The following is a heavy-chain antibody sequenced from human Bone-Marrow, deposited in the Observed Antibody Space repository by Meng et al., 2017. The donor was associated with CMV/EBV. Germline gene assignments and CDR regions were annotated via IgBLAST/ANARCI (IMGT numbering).Heavy chain of an antibody. V-gene: IGHV3-30-3*01. Sequence: GESLKISCAASGFTFSSYAMHWVRQAPGKGLEWVAVISYDGSNKYYADSVKGRFTISRDNSKNTLYPQMNSLRAEDTAVYYCARDAKENDFWSGYYYYYYGMDVWGQGTTVTVSS. CDR2: ISYDGSNK. CDR3: ARDAKENDFWSGYYYYYYGMDV. D-gene: IGHD3-3*01. CDR1: GFTFSSYA. J-gene: IGHJ6*02.